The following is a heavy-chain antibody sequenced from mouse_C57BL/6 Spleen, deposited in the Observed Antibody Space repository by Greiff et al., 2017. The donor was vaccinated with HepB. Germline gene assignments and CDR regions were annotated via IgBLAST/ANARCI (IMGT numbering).Heavy chain of an antibody. Sequence: VHLVESGPGLVAPSQSLSITCTVSGFSLTSYAISWVRQPPGKGLEWLGVIWTGGGTNYNSALKSRLSISKDNSKSQVFLKMNSLQTDDTARYYCARNLGLGCYAMDYWGQGTSVTVSS. CDR3: ARNLGLGCYAMDY. CDR2: IWTGGGT. J-gene: IGHJ4*01. D-gene: IGHD3-3*01. V-gene: IGHV2-9-1*01. CDR1: GFSLTSYA.